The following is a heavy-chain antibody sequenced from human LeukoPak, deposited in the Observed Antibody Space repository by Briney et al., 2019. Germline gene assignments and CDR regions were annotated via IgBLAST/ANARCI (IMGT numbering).Heavy chain of an antibody. Sequence: GESLKISFEGSGYSFTNYWIGWVRPMPGKGLEWMGIIYPDDSDTRYSPSFQGQVTISADKSIGTAYLQWSSLKASDTAMYYCAIGGDSSTSCYRCFNYWGQGTLVTVSS. CDR3: AIGGDSSTSCYRCFNY. V-gene: IGHV5-51*01. CDR2: IYPDDSDT. D-gene: IGHD2-2*01. CDR1: GYSFTNYW. J-gene: IGHJ4*02.